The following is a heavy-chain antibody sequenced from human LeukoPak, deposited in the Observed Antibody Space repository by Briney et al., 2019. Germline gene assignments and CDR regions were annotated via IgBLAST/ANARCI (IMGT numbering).Heavy chain of an antibody. CDR3: ARDRGYSNFDY. V-gene: IGHV3-7*01. CDR1: GFTFSSYG. Sequence: GGSLRLSCAASGFTFSSYGMHWVRRAPGKGLEWVANMKEDGSEKNYVDSVKGRFTISRDNAQDSLYLQMNSLRAEDTAVYYCARDRGYSNFDYWGQGTLVTVSS. D-gene: IGHD4-11*01. CDR2: MKEDGSEK. J-gene: IGHJ4*02.